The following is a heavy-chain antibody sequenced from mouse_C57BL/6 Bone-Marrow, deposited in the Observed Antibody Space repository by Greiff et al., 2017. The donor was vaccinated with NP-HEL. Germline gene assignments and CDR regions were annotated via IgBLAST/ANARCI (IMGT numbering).Heavy chain of an antibody. CDR2: IWWDDDM. D-gene: IGHD4-1*01. CDR3: ARMKLGRGFAY. Sequence: QVTLKVSGPGILQPSQTLSLTCSFSGFSLSTFGMGVGWIRQPSGKGLEWLAHIWWDDDMYYHPALKSRLLISKETSRNPVFLQIANVDTAYTAKYYFARMKLGRGFAYWGQGTLVTVSA. CDR1: GFSLSTFGMG. J-gene: IGHJ3*01. V-gene: IGHV8-8*01.